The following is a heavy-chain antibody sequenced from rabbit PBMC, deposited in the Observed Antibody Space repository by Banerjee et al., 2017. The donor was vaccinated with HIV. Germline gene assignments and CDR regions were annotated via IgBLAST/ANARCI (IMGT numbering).Heavy chain of an antibody. J-gene: IGHJ3*01. Sequence: QEQLVESGGGLVQPEGSLTLTCKASGSDISSNAMCWVRQAPGKGLEWIGCISTGSSGSTYYANGAKGRFTISKTSSTTVTLQMTSLTAADTATYFCARGATTTRLDLWGQGTLVTVS. V-gene: IGHV1S45*01. CDR1: GSDISSNA. CDR3: ARGATTTRLDL. CDR2: ISTGSSGST. D-gene: IGHD2-1*01.